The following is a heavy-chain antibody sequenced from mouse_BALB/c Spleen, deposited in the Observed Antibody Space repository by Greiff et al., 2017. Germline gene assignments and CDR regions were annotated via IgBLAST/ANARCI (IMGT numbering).Heavy chain of an antibody. J-gene: IGHJ4*01. D-gene: IGHD2-1*01. CDR3: ARAYGNYGDY. V-gene: IGHV5-4*02. CDR1: RFTFSDYY. Sequence: EVKLVESGGGLVKPGGSLKLSCAASRFTFSDYYMYWVRQTPEKRLEWVATISDGGSYTYYPDSVKGRFTISRDNAKNNLYLQMSSLKSEDTAMYYCARAYGNYGDYWGQGTSVTVSS. CDR2: ISDGGSYT.